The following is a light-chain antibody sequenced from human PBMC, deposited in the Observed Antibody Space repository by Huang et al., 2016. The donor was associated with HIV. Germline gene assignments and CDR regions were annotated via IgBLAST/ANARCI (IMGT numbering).Light chain of an antibody. CDR3: MHAIESPRT. V-gene: IGKV2-28*01. J-gene: IGKJ1*01. CDR1: QSLLNSNGYNY. CDR2: LGS. Sequence: DIVMTQSPLSLSVTPGEPASISCRSSQSLLNSNGYNYLDWYFQKPGQSPQLLIYLGSNRASGVPDRFSGSGAGTDFTLKISRVEAEDVGVYYCMHAIESPRTCGQWTKVEIK.